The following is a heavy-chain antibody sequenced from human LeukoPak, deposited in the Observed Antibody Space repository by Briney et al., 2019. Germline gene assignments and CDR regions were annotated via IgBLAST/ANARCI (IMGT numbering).Heavy chain of an antibody. CDR3: ARETCSSTSCYNGSPDY. CDR2: IYTSGST. CDR1: GGSMSSYY. D-gene: IGHD2-2*01. Sequence: PSETLSLTCTVSGGSMSSYYGSWIRQPAGKGMDWIGRIYTSGSTNYNPSLKGRVTMSVDTSKNQFSLKLSSVTAADTAVYYCARETCSSTSCYNGSPDYWGQGTLVTVSS. J-gene: IGHJ4*02. V-gene: IGHV4-4*07.